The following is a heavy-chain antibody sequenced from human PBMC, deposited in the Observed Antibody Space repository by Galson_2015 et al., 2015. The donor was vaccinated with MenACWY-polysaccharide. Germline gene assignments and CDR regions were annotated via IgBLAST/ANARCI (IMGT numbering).Heavy chain of an antibody. V-gene: IGHV3-23*01. J-gene: IGHJ4*02. D-gene: IGHD2/OR15-2a*01. CDR2: ISDRVDST. CDR3: ARGSNIWKYLDY. Sequence: SLRLSCAASGFTFSSYSMNWVRQAPGTGLEWVSVISDRVDSTHYADSAKGRFTVSRDNSRNTLYLQMNSLRGDDTAVYFCARGSNIWKYLDYWGQGALVTVSS. CDR1: GFTFSSYS.